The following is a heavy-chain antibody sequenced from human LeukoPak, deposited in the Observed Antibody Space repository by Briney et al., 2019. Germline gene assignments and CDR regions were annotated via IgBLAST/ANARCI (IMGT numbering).Heavy chain of an antibody. V-gene: IGHV5-51*01. J-gene: IGHJ5*02. CDR1: GYSFTSYW. CDR3: ARQLEYCGGDCYWKNWFDP. CDR2: IYPGDSDT. D-gene: IGHD2-21*02. Sequence: GESLKISCKGSGYSFTSYWSGWVRQMPGKGLGWMGIIYPGDSDTRYSPSFQGQVTISADKSISTAYLQWSSLKATDTAMYYCARQLEYCGGDCYWKNWFDPWGQGTLVTVSS.